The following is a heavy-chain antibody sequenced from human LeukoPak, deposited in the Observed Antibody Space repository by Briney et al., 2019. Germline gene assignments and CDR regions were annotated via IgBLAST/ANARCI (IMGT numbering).Heavy chain of an antibody. J-gene: IGHJ4*02. Sequence: SETLSLTCAVYGGSFSGYYWSWIRQPPGKGLEWIGEINHSGSTNYNPSLKRRGTSSVDTSKNQFSLKLSSVTAADTAVYYCARRRLFCSGGSCYRAFDYWDQGTLVTVSS. CDR3: ARRRLFCSGGSCYRAFDY. CDR2: INHSGST. V-gene: IGHV4-34*01. D-gene: IGHD2-15*01. CDR1: GGSFSGYY.